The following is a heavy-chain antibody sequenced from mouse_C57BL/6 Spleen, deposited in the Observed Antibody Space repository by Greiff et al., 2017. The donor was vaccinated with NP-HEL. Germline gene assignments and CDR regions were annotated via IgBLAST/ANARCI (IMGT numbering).Heavy chain of an antibody. Sequence: EVKLVESGGDLVKPGGSLKLSCAASGFTFSSYGMSWVRQTPDKRLEWVATISSGGSYTYYPDSVKGRFTISSDNAKNTLYLQMSSLKSEDTAMYYCARQRDYDGYYAMDYWGQGTSVTVSS. CDR3: ARQRDYDGYYAMDY. J-gene: IGHJ4*01. V-gene: IGHV5-6*01. D-gene: IGHD2-4*01. CDR1: GFTFSSYG. CDR2: ISSGGSYT.